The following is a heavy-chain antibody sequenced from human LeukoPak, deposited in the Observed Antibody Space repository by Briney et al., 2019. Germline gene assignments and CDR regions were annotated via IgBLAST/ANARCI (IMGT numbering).Heavy chain of an antibody. J-gene: IGHJ4*02. CDR1: GGSFSGYY. V-gene: IGHV4-34*01. CDR2: INHSGST. CDR3: ARGPRTRTRPAAAAPKLSLGPFDY. Sequence: PSETLSLTCAVYGGSFSGYYWSWIRQPPGKGLEWIGEINHSGSTNYNPSLKSRVTISVDTSKNQFSLKLSSVTAADTAVYYCARGPRTRTRPAAAAPKLSLGPFDYWGQGTLVTVSS. D-gene: IGHD6-13*01.